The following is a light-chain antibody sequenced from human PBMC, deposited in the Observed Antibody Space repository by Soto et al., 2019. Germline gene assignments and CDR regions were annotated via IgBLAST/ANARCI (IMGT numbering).Light chain of an antibody. J-gene: IGLJ1*01. CDR2: DVS. V-gene: IGLV2-11*01. CDR1: SSDVGGYNY. CDR3: CSYAGSYPLYV. Sequence: QSVLTQPRSVSGSPGQSVTISCTGTSSDVGGYNYVSWYQQHPGKAPKLMIYDVSKRPSGVPDRFSGSKSGNTASLTISGLRAGDEADYSGCSYAGSYPLYVFETGPRVPAL.